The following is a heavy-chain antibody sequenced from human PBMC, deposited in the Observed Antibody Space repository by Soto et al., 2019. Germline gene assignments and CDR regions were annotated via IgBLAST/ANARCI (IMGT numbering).Heavy chain of an antibody. D-gene: IGHD1-26*01. J-gene: IGHJ3*01. CDR3: ARPYSGGPNDPFDV. V-gene: IGHV5-10-1*04. Sequence: GESLKISCKGSGYSFTSYWISWVRQMPGKGLEWMGRIDPSDSYTIYSPSFQGQVTMSADKSISTAYLQWSSLKASDTAMYYCARPYSGGPNDPFDVWGQGTMVTVSS. CDR1: GYSFTSYW. CDR2: IDPSDSYT.